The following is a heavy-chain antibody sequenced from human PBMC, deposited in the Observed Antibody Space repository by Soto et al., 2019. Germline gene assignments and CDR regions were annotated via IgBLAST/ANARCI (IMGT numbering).Heavy chain of an antibody. CDR1: GASVSPGTYD. Sequence: SETLSLTCTVSGASVSPGTYDWSWIRQPPGKGLEWIGNIYYSGSTNYNPSLKSRVTISVDTSKNQFSLKLSSVTAADTAVYYCARHLRGSCYERYCWANWFDPWGQGTLVTVSS. CDR3: ARHLRGSCYERYCWANWFDP. J-gene: IGHJ5*02. D-gene: IGHD2-15*01. CDR2: IYYSGST. V-gene: IGHV4-61*01.